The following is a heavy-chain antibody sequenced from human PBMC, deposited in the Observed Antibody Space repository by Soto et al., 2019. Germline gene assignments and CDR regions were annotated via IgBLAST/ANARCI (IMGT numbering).Heavy chain of an antibody. D-gene: IGHD3-3*01. Sequence: XGSLILSCSAAGFTFSSYGMHWVRQAPGRGLDWVAVISYDGSNKYYADSVKGRFTISRDNSKNTLYLQMNSLRAEDTAVYYCAKDGRRRITIFGVGSTYYYGMDVWGQGPTVTVSS. CDR2: ISYDGSNK. V-gene: IGHV3-30*18. CDR1: GFTFSSYG. CDR3: AKDGRRRITIFGVGSTYYYGMDV. J-gene: IGHJ6*02.